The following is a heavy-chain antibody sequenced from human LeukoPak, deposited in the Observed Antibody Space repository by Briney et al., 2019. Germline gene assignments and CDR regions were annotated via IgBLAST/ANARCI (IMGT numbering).Heavy chain of an antibody. D-gene: IGHD2-15*01. CDR1: GYTFTDYY. J-gene: IGHJ5*02. CDR2: INPNSGGT. Sequence: ASVTVSCKASGYTFTDYYIHWVRQAPGQGLEWMGWINPNSGGTNYAQKFQGRVTMTRDTSISTAYMDLSRLTSDDTAVYYCARVYLGYCSGGSCLSWFDPWGQGTLVTVSS. V-gene: IGHV1-2*02. CDR3: ARVYLGYCSGGSCLSWFDP.